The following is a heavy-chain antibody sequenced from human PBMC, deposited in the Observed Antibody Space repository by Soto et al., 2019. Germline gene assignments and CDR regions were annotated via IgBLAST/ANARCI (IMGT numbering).Heavy chain of an antibody. J-gene: IGHJ6*02. V-gene: IGHV3-30*18. CDR2: ISYDGSNK. Sequence: QVQLVESGGGVVQPGRSLRLSCAASGFTFSSYGMHWVRQAPGKGLEWVAVISYDGSNKYYADSVKGRFTISRDNSKNTLYLQMNSLRAEDTAVYYCAKDALEGDFYYYGMDVWGQGTTVTVSS. CDR1: GFTFSSYG. D-gene: IGHD1-1*01. CDR3: AKDALEGDFYYYGMDV.